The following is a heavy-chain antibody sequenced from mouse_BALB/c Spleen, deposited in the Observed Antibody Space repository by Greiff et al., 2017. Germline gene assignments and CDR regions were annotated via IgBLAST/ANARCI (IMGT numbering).Heavy chain of an antibody. V-gene: IGHV5-6*02. CDR3: ARLEGNYAWFAY. D-gene: IGHD2-1*01. CDR1: GFTFSSYG. CDR2: ISSGGSYT. Sequence: EVMLVESGGDLVKPGGSLKLSCAASGFTFSSYGMSWVRQTPDKRLEWVATISSGGSYTYYPDSVKGRFTISRDNAKNTLYLQMSSLKSEDTAMYYCARLEGNYAWFAYWGQGTLVTVSA. J-gene: IGHJ3*01.